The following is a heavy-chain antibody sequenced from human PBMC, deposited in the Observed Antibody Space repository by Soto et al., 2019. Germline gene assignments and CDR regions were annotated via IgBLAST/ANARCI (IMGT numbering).Heavy chain of an antibody. V-gene: IGHV1-69*04. J-gene: IGHJ3*02. CDR2: IIPILGIA. CDR3: ARDLYCGGDCYPHDAFDI. Sequence: SVKVSCKASGGTFSSYTISWVRQAPGQGLEWMGRIIPILGIANYAQKFQGRVTITADKSTSTAYMELSSLRSEDTAVYYCARDLYCGGDCYPHDAFDIWGQGTMVTVSS. D-gene: IGHD2-21*02. CDR1: GGTFSSYT.